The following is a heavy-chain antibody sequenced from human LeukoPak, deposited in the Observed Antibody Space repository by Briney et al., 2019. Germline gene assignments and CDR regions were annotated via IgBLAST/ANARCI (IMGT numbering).Heavy chain of an antibody. CDR1: GFTFSTYS. CDR2: ISTSSDTI. V-gene: IGHV3-48*02. Sequence: GGSLRLSCAASGFTFSTYSMNWVRQAPGKGLEWISYISTSSDTIYYADSVKGRFTISRHNVKNSLYLQMNSLRDEDTAVYYCARDMFTNTWYVLDYWGQGTLVTVSS. CDR3: ARDMFTNTWYVLDY. J-gene: IGHJ4*02. D-gene: IGHD6-13*01.